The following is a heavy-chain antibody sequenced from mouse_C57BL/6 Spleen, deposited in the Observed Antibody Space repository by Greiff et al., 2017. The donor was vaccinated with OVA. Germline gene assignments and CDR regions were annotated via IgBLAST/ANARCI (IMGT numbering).Heavy chain of an antibody. J-gene: IGHJ2*01. CDR3: ARREYYGSSYEGSYYFDY. D-gene: IGHD1-1*01. Sequence: VQLQQSGPELVKPGASVKISCKASGYTFTDYYINWVKQRPGQGLEWIGWIFPGSGSTYYNEKFKGKATLTVDKSSSTAYMLLSSLTSEDSAVYFCARREYYGSSYEGSYYFDYWGQGTTLTVSS. CDR1: GYTFTDYY. CDR2: IFPGSGST. V-gene: IGHV1-75*01.